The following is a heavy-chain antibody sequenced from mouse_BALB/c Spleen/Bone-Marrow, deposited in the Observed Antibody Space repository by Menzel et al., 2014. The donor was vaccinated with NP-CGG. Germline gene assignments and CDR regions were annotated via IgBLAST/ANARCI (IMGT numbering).Heavy chain of an antibody. D-gene: IGHD1-1*01. J-gene: IGHJ3*01. CDR2: IIRNAGST. CDR1: GSTFSRYG. Sequence: DVKLVESGRGLVWPGRSLQLSCAASGSTFSRYGISRVSHTPDLRLELVATIIRNAGSTSYPDTLKGRFTISRGKAKNTLDLQTSSLKSQYTGMYYCAGVDYYCPRGDWFADWGHGTLV. V-gene: IGHV5-6-3*01. CDR3: AGVDYYCPRGDWFAD.